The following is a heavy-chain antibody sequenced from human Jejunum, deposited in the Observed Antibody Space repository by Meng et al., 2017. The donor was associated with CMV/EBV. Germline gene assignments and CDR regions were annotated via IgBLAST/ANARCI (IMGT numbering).Heavy chain of an antibody. CDR1: GFTFSNYW. CDR3: ARDLGGGSGY. Sequence: LSCAAFGFTFSNYWVHCVRQAPGKGLVWFSRIDTGGRTTNYAEFENGRFTISRDNAKNTLYLQMNSLRAEDTAVYYCARDLGGGSGYWGQGTLVTVSS. D-gene: IGHD3-16*01. CDR2: IDTGGRTT. V-gene: IGHV3-74*01. J-gene: IGHJ4*02.